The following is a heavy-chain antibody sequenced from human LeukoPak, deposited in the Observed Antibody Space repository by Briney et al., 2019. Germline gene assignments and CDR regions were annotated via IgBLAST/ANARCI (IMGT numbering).Heavy chain of an antibody. V-gene: IGHV3-30*18. CDR3: AKDRGGYTYYPFLSYFFDY. Sequence: PGGSLRLSCAASGFTFSAYGIHWVRQPPGRGLEWVATISFDGNYRNYADSVEGRFTISRDNSKNTVHLQMNSLRAEDTAIYYCAKDRGGYTYYPFLSYFFDYWGPGTLVTVSS. D-gene: IGHD5-12*01. CDR1: GFTFSAYG. CDR2: ISFDGNYR. J-gene: IGHJ4*02.